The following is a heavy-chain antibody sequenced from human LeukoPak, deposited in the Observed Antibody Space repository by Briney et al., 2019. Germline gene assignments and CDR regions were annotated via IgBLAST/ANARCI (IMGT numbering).Heavy chain of an antibody. CDR2: ISRSSSYI. D-gene: IGHD3-10*01. CDR3: ARAKPKNMVRGLIMRRESRYYFDY. J-gene: IGHJ4*02. CDR1: GFTFSTYS. V-gene: IGHV3-21*04. Sequence: PGGSLRLSCAASGFTFSTYSMNWVRQAPGKGLEWVSSISRSSSYIYYADSVKGRFTIPRDNAKNSLYLQMNSLRAEDTAVYYCARAKPKNMVRGLIMRRESRYYFDYWGQGTLVTVSS.